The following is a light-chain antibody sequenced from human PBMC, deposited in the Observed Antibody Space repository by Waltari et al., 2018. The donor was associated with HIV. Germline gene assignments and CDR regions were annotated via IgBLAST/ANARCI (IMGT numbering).Light chain of an antibody. J-gene: IGKJ4*01. CDR2: WAS. V-gene: IGKV4-1*01. CDR1: RTILYSSNNQNY. Sequence: DIVMTQSPNPLAVSLGERASIHCRSSRTILYSSNNQNYLAWYQQKPGQSPKVRIYWASTRASGVPDRFSGSGSGTNFSLTISSLQSDDVAVYFCQQYYTIGPTFGGGTKVE. CDR3: QQYYTIGPT.